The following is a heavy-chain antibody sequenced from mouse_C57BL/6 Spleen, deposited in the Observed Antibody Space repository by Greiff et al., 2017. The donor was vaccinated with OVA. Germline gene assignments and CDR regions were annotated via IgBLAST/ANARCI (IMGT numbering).Heavy chain of an antibody. D-gene: IGHD2-2*01. CDR1: GFTFSDYG. CDR2: ISSGSSTI. CDR3: ARGYLDFDY. J-gene: IGHJ2*01. Sequence: EVKVVESGGGLVKPGGSLKLSCAASGFTFSDYGMHWVRQAPEKGLEWVAYISSGSSTIYYADTVKGRFTISRDNAKNALFLQMTSLRSEDTAMYYCARGYLDFDYWGQGTTLTVSS. V-gene: IGHV5-17*01.